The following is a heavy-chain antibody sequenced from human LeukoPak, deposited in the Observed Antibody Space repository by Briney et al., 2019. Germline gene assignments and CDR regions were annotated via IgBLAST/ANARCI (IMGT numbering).Heavy chain of an antibody. CDR3: ATRGVQWLVERALDY. V-gene: IGHV3-23*01. CDR1: GFTFSSYA. CDR2: ISGSGGST. Sequence: GGSLRLSCAASGFTFSSYAMSWVRQAPGKGLEWVSAISGSGGSTYYADSVKGRFTISRDNSKNTLYLQMNSLRAEDTAVYYCATRGVQWLVERALDYWGQGTLATVSS. J-gene: IGHJ4*02. D-gene: IGHD6-19*01.